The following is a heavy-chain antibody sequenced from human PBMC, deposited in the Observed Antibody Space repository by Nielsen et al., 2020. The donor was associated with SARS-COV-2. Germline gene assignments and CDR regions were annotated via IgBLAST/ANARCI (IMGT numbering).Heavy chain of an antibody. CDR2: ISYDGSND. J-gene: IGHJ4*02. V-gene: IGHV3-30-3*01. CDR1: GFTFSPYA. CDR3: ARLWDDGYYFDTGPYDY. D-gene: IGHD3-22*01. Sequence: GESLKISCAVSGFTFSPYAMHWVRQAPGKGLDWVAVISYDGSNDFYADSVKGRFTISRDNARDTLYLQMNGLRAEDTAMYYCARLWDDGYYFDTGPYDYWGQGTLVTVSS.